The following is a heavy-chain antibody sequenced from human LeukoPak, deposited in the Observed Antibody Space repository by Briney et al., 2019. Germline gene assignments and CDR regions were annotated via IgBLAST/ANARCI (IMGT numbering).Heavy chain of an antibody. CDR3: ARGSTTVTEARNAFYYYYMDV. J-gene: IGHJ6*03. CDR1: GGTFSSYA. D-gene: IGHD4-11*01. Sequence: SMKVSCKASGGTFSSYAISWVRQAPGQGLEWMGRIIPIFGTANYAQKFQGRVTITADKSTSTAYMELSSLRSEDTAVYYCARGSTTVTEARNAFYYYYMDVWGKGTTVTVSS. V-gene: IGHV1-69*06. CDR2: IIPIFGTA.